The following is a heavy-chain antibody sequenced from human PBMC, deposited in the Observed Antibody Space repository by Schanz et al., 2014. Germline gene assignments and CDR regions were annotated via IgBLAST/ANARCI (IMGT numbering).Heavy chain of an antibody. CDR2: ITYSGGT. CDR1: GGSISSYY. V-gene: IGHV4-59*01. D-gene: IGHD3-10*01. CDR3: ARDPWVGEKDAFDF. J-gene: IGHJ3*01. Sequence: QVQLQESGPGLVRPSETLSLTCTVSGGSISSYYWSWIRQSPGKGPQWIGSITYSGGTNHNASLKSRVTISLDMSKKSFSLNLSSVTTADAAVYYCARDPWVGEKDAFDFWGQGTMVIVSS.